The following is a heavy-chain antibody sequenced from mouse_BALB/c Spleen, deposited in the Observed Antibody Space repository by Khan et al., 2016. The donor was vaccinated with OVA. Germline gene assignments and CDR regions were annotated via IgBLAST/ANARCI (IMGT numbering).Heavy chain of an antibody. Sequence: EVELVESGGDFVRPGGSLKLSCAASGFTFSTYGMSWVRQTPDKRLEWVATINTGGAYTYYPDTVKGRFTISRDNAKNTLYLQLGSLKSEDTAIYSCARLAYYYNSEGFAYWGRGTLVTVSA. CDR1: GFTFSTYG. D-gene: IGHD1-1*01. V-gene: IGHV5-6*01. CDR3: ARLAYYYNSEGFAY. J-gene: IGHJ3*01. CDR2: INTGGAYT.